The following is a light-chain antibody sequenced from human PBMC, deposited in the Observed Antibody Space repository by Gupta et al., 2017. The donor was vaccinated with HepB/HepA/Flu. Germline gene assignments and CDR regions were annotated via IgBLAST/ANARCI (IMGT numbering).Light chain of an antibody. J-gene: IGLJ2*01. Sequence: SXVKXXXXXGSGQSIYIIAGHQQQPGKAPRYLMKVEGSGNYNKGSGVPDRFSGSSSGADRHLTISNLQSEDEAEYYWETWDTKVCGGGTKVTVL. V-gene: IGLV4-60*03. CDR1: SGQSIYI. CDR3: ETWDTKV. CDR2: VEGSGNY.